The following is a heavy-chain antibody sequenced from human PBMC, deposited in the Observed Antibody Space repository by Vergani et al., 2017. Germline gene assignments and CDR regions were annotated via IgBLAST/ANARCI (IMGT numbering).Heavy chain of an antibody. CDR2: INPSSGGT. V-gene: IGHV1-2*06. J-gene: IGHJ4*02. D-gene: IGHD3-10*01. Sequence: QVQLVQSGAEVKTPGASVKVSCKASGYTFTGYYIHWVRQAPGQGLEWMGRINPSSGGTNCAQKFQGRVAMTGDTSISTAYMDLDSLRSDETAVYYCARGGYYGSGSYPDDYWGQGTLVTVSS. CDR3: ARGGYYGSGSYPDDY. CDR1: GYTFTGYY.